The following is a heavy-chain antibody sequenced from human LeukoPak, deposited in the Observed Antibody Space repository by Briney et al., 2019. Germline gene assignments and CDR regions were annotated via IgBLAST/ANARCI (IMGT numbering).Heavy chain of an antibody. CDR3: ATKVAGTSHFSY. V-gene: IGHV3-48*03. CDR1: GFSISTFE. D-gene: IGHD6-19*01. Sequence: GGSLRLSCAASGFSISTFEMNWVRQAPGKGLEWVSYISDSGSAIQHADSVRGRFAISRDNAKNSLYLEMHSLRVEDTAVYYCATKVAGTSHFSYWSQGTLVTVSS. J-gene: IGHJ4*02. CDR2: ISDSGSAI.